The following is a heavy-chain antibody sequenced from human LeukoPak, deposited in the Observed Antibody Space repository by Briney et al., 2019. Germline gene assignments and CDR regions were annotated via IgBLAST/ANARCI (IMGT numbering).Heavy chain of an antibody. Sequence: ASVKVSCKAAGYIFTSYYMDWVRQAPGQGLEWMGIINPSGGSTSYAQKFQGRVTMTRDTSTSTVYMELSSLRSEDTAVYYCARDYYGSGSYPSLWGQGTLVTVSS. V-gene: IGHV1-46*01. D-gene: IGHD3-10*01. CDR2: INPSGGST. CDR3: ARDYYGSGSYPSL. J-gene: IGHJ4*02. CDR1: GYIFTSYY.